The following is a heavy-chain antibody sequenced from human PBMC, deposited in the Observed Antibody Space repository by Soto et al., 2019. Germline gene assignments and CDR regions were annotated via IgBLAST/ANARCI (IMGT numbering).Heavy chain of an antibody. Sequence: QVQLVESGGGVVQPGRSLRLSCAASGFTFSSYGMHWVRQAPGKGLEWVAVIWYDGSNKYYADSVKGRFTISRDNSKNTLYLQMNSLRAEDTAVYYCARDGRAVAGPPNWFDPWGQGTLVTVSS. CDR3: ARDGRAVAGPPNWFDP. CDR2: IWYDGSNK. J-gene: IGHJ5*02. D-gene: IGHD6-19*01. V-gene: IGHV3-33*01. CDR1: GFTFSSYG.